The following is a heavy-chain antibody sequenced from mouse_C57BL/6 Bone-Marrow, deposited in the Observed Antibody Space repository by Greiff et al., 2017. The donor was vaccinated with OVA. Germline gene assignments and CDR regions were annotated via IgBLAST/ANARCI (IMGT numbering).Heavy chain of an antibody. CDR1: GFTFSDYG. Sequence: EVHLVGSGGGLVQPGGSLKLSCAASGFTFSDYGMAWVRQAPRKGPEWVAFISNLAYSIYYADTVTGRFTISRENAKNTLYLEMSSLRSEDTAMYYCARHGGYGNVFYAMDYWGQGTSVTVSS. D-gene: IGHD2-1*01. CDR3: ARHGGYGNVFYAMDY. J-gene: IGHJ4*01. V-gene: IGHV5-15*01. CDR2: ISNLAYSI.